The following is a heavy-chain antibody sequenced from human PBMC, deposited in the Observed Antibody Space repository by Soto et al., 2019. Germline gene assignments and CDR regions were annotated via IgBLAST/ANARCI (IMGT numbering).Heavy chain of an antibody. CDR1: GFTFRTYS. CDR2: ISSSSSYI. V-gene: IGHV3-21*01. D-gene: IGHD2-21*02. J-gene: IGHJ4*02. Sequence: EVQLVESGGGLVKPGESLRLSCAASGFTFRTYSVNWVRQAPGKGLEWVSLISSSSSYIYYADSLKGRFTISRDNAKNSLYLEMNNLRAEETSVYYCARFVSATAINDHWGQGTLVTVSS. CDR3: ARFVSATAINDH.